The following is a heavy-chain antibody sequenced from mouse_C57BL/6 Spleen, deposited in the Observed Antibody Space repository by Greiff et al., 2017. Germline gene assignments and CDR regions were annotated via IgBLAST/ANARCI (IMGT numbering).Heavy chain of an antibody. CDR3: ARGYGSSYDWYFDV. D-gene: IGHD1-1*01. V-gene: IGHV1-52*01. J-gene: IGHJ1*03. CDR1: GYTFTSYR. Sequence: VKLQQPGAELVRPGSSVKLSCKASGYTFTSYRMHWVKQRPIQGLEWIGNIDPSDSETHYNQKFKDKATLTVDKSSSTAYMQLSSLTSEDSAVYDCARGYGSSYDWYFDVWGTGTTVTVSS. CDR2: IDPSDSET.